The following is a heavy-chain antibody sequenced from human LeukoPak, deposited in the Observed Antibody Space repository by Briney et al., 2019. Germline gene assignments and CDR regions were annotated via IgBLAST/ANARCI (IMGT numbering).Heavy chain of an antibody. J-gene: IGHJ4*02. V-gene: IGHV5-51*01. CDR3: ARRGFYYDSSGYHYYFDY. D-gene: IGHD3-22*01. Sequence: GESLKISCKGSGYSFTSYWIGWVRQMPGKGLEWMGLIYPADSDTRYSPSFQGQVTISTDKSIHTDYLQWSSLKASDTAMYYCARRGFYYDSSGYHYYFDYWGQGTLVTVSS. CDR2: IYPADSDT. CDR1: GYSFTSYW.